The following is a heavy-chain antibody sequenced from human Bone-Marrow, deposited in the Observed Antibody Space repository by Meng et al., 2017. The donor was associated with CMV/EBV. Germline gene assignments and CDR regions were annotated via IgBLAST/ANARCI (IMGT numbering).Heavy chain of an antibody. CDR1: GYTLTSYG. CDR2: ISAYNGNT. CDR3: ARDHKGSVSYGPLQDY. J-gene: IGHJ4*02. D-gene: IGHD3-10*01. Sequence: ASVKVSCKASGYTLTSYGISWVRQAPGQGLEWMGWISAYNGNTKYAQKLQGRVTMTTDTTTSTAYMELRSLRSDDTAVYYCARDHKGSVSYGPLQDYWGQGTLVTVSS. V-gene: IGHV1-18*01.